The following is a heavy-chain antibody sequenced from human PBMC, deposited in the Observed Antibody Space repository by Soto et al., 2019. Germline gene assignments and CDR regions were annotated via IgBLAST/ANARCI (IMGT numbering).Heavy chain of an antibody. CDR2: IKSKTDGGTT. D-gene: IGHD3-10*02. Sequence: EVQLVESGGGLVKPGGSLRLSCAASGFTFTNAWMNSGRQAPGKGLEWVGRIKSKTDGGTTHYAAPVKGRFTISRDDSKNTLYLEMNSLKTEDTAVYYCYAYHVANWGQGTLVTVSS. J-gene: IGHJ4*02. V-gene: IGHV3-15*07. CDR1: GFTFTNAW. CDR3: YAYHVAN.